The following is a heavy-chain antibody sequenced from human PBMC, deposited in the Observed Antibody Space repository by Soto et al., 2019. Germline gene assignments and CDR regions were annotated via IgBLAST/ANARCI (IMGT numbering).Heavy chain of an antibody. Sequence: SETLSLTCTLSGGAINDHHWSFIRQPPGKGLEWIGYIYYNGNTNYNPSLESRVTISVDRSRNQFSLRLTSLTAADTAVYYCARVRTGYFDYWGRGALVTVSS. CDR2: IYYNGNT. CDR3: ARVRTGYFDY. V-gene: IGHV4-59*11. J-gene: IGHJ4*02. CDR1: GGAINDHH. D-gene: IGHD3-9*01.